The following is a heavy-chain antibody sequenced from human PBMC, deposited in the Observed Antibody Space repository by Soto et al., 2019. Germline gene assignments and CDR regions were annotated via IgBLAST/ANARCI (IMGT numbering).Heavy chain of an antibody. Sequence: PGGSLRLSCAASGFTFSSYAMHWVRQAPGKGLEWVAVISYDGSNKYYADSVKGRFTISRDNSKNTLYLQMNSLRAEDTAVYYCARGPFSQWLVDYWGQGTLVAVSS. CDR3: ARGPFSQWLVDY. CDR2: ISYDGSNK. CDR1: GFTFSSYA. V-gene: IGHV3-30-3*01. J-gene: IGHJ4*02. D-gene: IGHD6-19*01.